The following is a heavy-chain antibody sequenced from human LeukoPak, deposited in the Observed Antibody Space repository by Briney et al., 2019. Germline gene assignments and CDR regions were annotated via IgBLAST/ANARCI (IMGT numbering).Heavy chain of an antibody. V-gene: IGHV1-69*06. CDR1: GGTFSSYA. J-gene: IGHJ4*02. D-gene: IGHD1-26*01. CDR2: IIPIFGTA. CDR3: ASRGGTWAEFDY. Sequence: SVKVSCKASGGTFSSYAISWVRQAPGQGLEWMGGIIPIFGTANYAQKFQGRVTITADKSTSTAYMELSSLRSEDTAVYYCASRGGTWAEFDYWGQGTLVTVSS.